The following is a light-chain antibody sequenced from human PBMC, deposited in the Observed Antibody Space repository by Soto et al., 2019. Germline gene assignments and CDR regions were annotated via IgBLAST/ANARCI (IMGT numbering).Light chain of an antibody. Sequence: EILMTQSPATLSVSPGERATLSCRASQSVSTNLAWYQQKPGQGPRLLIYGASTRATGIPARISGSGSGTDFTLTISSLQSEYFAVYYFQQYRKWPPITCGHATRLEIQ. V-gene: IGKV3-15*01. J-gene: IGKJ5*01. CDR2: GAS. CDR1: QSVSTN. CDR3: QQYRKWPPIT.